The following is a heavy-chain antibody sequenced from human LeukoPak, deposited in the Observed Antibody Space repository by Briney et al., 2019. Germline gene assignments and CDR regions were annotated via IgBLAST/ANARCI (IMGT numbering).Heavy chain of an antibody. D-gene: IGHD4-17*01. CDR3: ARGQMRRRTGYYYMDV. CDR2: MNPNSGNT. J-gene: IGHJ6*03. V-gene: IGHV1-8*03. CDR1: GYTFTSYD. Sequence: ASVKVFCKASGYTFTSYDINWVRQATGQGLEWMGWMNPNSGNTGYAQKFQGRVTITRNTSISTAYMELSSLRSEDTAVYYCARGQMRRRTGYYYMDVWGKGTTVTVSS.